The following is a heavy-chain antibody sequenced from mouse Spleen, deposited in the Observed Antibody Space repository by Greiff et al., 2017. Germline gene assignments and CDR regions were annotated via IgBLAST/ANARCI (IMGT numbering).Heavy chain of an antibody. J-gene: IGHJ4*01. CDR2: IYPRSGNT. D-gene: IGHD2-1*01. CDR3: ARSGLGYDGSPSYAMDY. V-gene: IGHV1-81*01. Sequence: QVQLKESGAELARPGASVKLSCKASGYTFTSYGISWVKQRTGQGLEWIGEIYPRSGNTNYNEKFKGKATLTADNSSSTAYMELRSLTSEDSAVYFCARSGLGYDGSPSYAMDYWGQGTSVTVSS. CDR1: GYTFTSYG.